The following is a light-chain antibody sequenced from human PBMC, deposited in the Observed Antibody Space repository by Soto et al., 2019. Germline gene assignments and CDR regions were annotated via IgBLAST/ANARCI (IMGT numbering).Light chain of an antibody. Sequence: QSALTQPASVSGSPGQSITISCTGTSSDVGNYIYVSWYQQHPGKAPKLMIYEVSDRPSGISNRFSGSKSDNTASLTISGLQAEDEADYYCLLYYGGSYVFGAGTKVTVL. CDR2: EVS. V-gene: IGLV2-14*01. CDR3: LLYYGGSYV. J-gene: IGLJ1*01. CDR1: SSDVGNYIY.